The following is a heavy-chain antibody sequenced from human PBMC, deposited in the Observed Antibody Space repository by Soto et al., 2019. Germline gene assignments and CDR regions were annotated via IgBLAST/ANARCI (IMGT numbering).Heavy chain of an antibody. CDR1: GYSFTSCW. CDR2: IDPSDSYT. D-gene: IGHD4-17*01. J-gene: IGHJ6*02. V-gene: IGHV5-10-1*01. CDR3: ARHFVGYGDYLGGMDV. Sequence: PGESLKISCNGSGYSFTSCWFSWVRQMPGKGLEWMGRIDPSDSYTNYSPSFQGHVTISADKSISTAYLQWSSLKASDNAMYYCARHFVGYGDYLGGMDVWGQGNTVTVSS.